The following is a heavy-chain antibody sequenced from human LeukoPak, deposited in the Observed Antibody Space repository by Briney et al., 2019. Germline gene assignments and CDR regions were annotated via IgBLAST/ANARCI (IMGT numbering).Heavy chain of an antibody. CDR3: ARRVTMVRGVPLLGY. Sequence: GESLKISCKDSAYSFTSHWLGWVRQMPGKDLEWMGIIYPGDSDTRYSPSFQGQVTISADKSISTAYLQWSSLKASDTAMYYCARRVTMVRGVPLLGYWGQGTLVTVSS. CDR1: AYSFTSHW. J-gene: IGHJ4*02. V-gene: IGHV5-51*01. D-gene: IGHD3-10*01. CDR2: IYPGDSDT.